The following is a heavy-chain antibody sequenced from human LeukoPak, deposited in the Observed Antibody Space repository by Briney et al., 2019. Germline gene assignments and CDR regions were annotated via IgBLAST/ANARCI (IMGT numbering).Heavy chain of an antibody. J-gene: IGHJ3*02. Sequence: GGSLRLSCAASGFTFSSYAMSWVRQAPGKGLEWVSTISGSGGSTYYADSVKGRFTISRDNSKNTLYLQMNSLRAEDTAVYYCAKLYEFLEWGWPAFDIWGQGTMVTVSS. CDR2: ISGSGGST. V-gene: IGHV3-23*01. CDR3: AKLYEFLEWGWPAFDI. D-gene: IGHD3-3*01. CDR1: GFTFSSYA.